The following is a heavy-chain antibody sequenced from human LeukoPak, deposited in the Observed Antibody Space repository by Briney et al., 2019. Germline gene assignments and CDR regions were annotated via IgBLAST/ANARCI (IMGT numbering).Heavy chain of an antibody. Sequence: TSETLSLTCAVYGGSLSGYYWSWIRQPPGKGLEWMGEINHSGSTNYNPSLKSRVTISVDTSKNQFSLKLSSVTAADTAVYYCARSLGGYNLKYYMDVWGKGTTVTVSS. CDR1: GGSLSGYY. CDR2: INHSGST. CDR3: ARSLGGYNLKYYMDV. J-gene: IGHJ6*03. D-gene: IGHD5-24*01. V-gene: IGHV4-34*01.